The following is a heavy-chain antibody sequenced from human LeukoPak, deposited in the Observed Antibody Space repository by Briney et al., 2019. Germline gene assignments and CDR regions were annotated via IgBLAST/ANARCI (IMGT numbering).Heavy chain of an antibody. CDR2: ISYDGSNK. D-gene: IGHD4-23*01. V-gene: IGHV3-30*18. CDR1: GFTFSSYG. Sequence: GRSLRLSCAASGFTFSSYGMHWVRQAPGKGLEWVAVISYDGSNKYYADSVKGRFTISRDNSKNTLYLQMNSLRAEDTAVYYCAKSYGGKLEYFQHWGQGTLVTVAS. J-gene: IGHJ1*01. CDR3: AKSYGGKLEYFQH.